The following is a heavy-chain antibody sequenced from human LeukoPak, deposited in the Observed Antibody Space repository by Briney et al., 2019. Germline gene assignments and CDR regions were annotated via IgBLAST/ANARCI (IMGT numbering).Heavy chain of an antibody. V-gene: IGHV3-74*01. CDR3: ARGNNYALHY. J-gene: IGHJ4*02. CDR1: GFTFSSYW. Sequence: PGGSLRLSCAASGFTFSSYWMHWVRQAPGKGLVWVSRINSDGSSTSYADSVKGRFAISRDNAKNTLFLQMNSLGAEDTAVYYCARGNNYALHYWGQGTLVTVSS. CDR2: INSDGSST. D-gene: IGHD3-16*01.